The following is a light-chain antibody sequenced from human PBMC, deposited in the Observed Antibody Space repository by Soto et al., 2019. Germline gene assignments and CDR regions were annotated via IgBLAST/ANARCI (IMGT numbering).Light chain of an antibody. J-gene: IGKJ5*01. CDR2: GAS. CDR1: QRLRTY. CDR3: QPCSRTPIT. V-gene: IGKV1-39*01. Sequence: TSQRLRTYLNWYQRKPGKASEVLIYGASNLQCGVPSRFSGRGSGTDFTLPISSLQPADAATYYCQPCSRTPITFGQGTRLEIK.